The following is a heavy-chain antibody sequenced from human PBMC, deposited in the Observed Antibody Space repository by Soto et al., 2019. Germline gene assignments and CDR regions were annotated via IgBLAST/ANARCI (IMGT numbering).Heavy chain of an antibody. Sequence: PSETLSLTCTVSGGSISSYYWSWIRQPPGKGLEWIGYIYYSGSTNYNPSLKSRVTISVDTSKNQFSLKLSSVTAADTAVYYCARVVSQYYYGSGSTYYYYYMDVGGKGTRVTVSS. V-gene: IGHV4-59*01. J-gene: IGHJ6*03. CDR2: IYYSGST. D-gene: IGHD3-10*01. CDR1: GGSISSYY. CDR3: ARVVSQYYYGSGSTYYYYYMDV.